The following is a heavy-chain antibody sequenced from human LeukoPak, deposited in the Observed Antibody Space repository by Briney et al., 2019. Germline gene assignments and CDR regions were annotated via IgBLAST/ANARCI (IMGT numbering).Heavy chain of an antibody. Sequence: ASVKVSCRASGYTFTSYFMHWVRQAPGKRLEWMGWINAGDGNTKYSQKFQGRVTITRDTSASTAYMELSSLRSEHTAVYYCARGYGGYDLDYWGQGTLVTVSS. V-gene: IGHV1-3*01. CDR2: INAGDGNT. J-gene: IGHJ4*02. CDR3: ARGYGGYDLDY. D-gene: IGHD5-12*01. CDR1: GYTFTSYF.